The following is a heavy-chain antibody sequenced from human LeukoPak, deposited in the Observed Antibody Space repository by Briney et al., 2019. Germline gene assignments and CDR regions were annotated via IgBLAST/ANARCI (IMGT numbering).Heavy chain of an antibody. CDR3: ARGVGATTLLNH. D-gene: IGHD1-26*01. CDR2: ISSSSSYI. CDR1: GFTFSSYS. J-gene: IGHJ5*02. Sequence: GGSLRLSCAASGFTFSSYSMNWVRQAPGKGLEWVSSISSSSSYIYYADSVKGRFTISRDNAKNSLYLQMNSLRAEDTAVYYCARGVGATTLLNHWGQGTLVTVSS. V-gene: IGHV3-21*01.